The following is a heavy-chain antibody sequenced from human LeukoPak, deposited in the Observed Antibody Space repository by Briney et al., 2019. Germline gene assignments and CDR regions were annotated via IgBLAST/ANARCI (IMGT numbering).Heavy chain of an antibody. CDR1: GYTFTSYG. CDR3: AREDHYYDSSGYSGLDY. Sequence: ASVKVSCKASGYTFTSYGISWGRQAPGQGLEWMGWISAYNGNTNDAQKLLGRLTTTTDTSTITAYMELRSLRSDDTAVYYCAREDHYYDSSGYSGLDYWGQGTLVTVSS. CDR2: ISAYNGNT. V-gene: IGHV1-18*01. J-gene: IGHJ4*02. D-gene: IGHD3-22*01.